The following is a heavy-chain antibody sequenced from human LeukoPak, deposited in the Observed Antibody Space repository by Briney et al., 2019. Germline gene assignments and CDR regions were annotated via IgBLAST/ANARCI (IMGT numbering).Heavy chain of an antibody. D-gene: IGHD1-26*01. V-gene: IGHV4/OR15-8*02. CDR2: ISLSGQT. CDR3: SRESGAFCPFGY. CDR1: GGSIRSTNW. J-gene: IGHJ4*02. Sequence: SETLSLTCGVSGGSIRSTNWWSWVRQPPGQGLEWIGEISLSGQTNFNPSLNGRVTMSLDESRNQLSLKLNSVTAADTAIYYCSRESGAFCPFGYWGQGTLVIVPP.